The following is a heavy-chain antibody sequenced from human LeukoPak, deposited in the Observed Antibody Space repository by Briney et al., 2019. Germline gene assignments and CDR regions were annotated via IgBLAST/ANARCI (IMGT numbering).Heavy chain of an antibody. J-gene: IGHJ4*02. CDR2: IYHSGST. V-gene: IGHV4-59*01. CDR1: GGSISSYY. CDR3: ARGFRAGYDSSGYRESSFDY. Sequence: SETLSLTCTVSGGSISSYYWSWIRQPPGKGLEWIGYIYHSGSTNYNPSLKSRVTISVDTSKNQFSLKLSSVTAADTAVYYCARGFRAGYDSSGYRESSFDYWGQGTLVTVSS. D-gene: IGHD3-22*01.